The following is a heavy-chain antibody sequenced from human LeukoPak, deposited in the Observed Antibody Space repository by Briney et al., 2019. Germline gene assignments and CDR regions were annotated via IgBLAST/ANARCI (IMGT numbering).Heavy chain of an antibody. D-gene: IGHD2-2*01. Sequence: SGGSLRLSCAASGFTFSSYTKNWVRQAPGKGLEWVSSIISSSSFIYYADSVKGRFTISRDNAKNSLYLQMNSLRAEDTAVYYCARDFGGYCSSSSCYLGFLDYWGQGTLVTVSS. CDR1: GFTFSSYT. J-gene: IGHJ4*02. V-gene: IGHV3-21*03. CDR2: IISSSSFI. CDR3: ARDFGGYCSSSSCYLGFLDY.